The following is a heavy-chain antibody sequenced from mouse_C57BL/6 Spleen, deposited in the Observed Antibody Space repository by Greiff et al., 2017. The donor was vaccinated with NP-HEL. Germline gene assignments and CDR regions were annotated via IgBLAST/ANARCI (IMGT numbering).Heavy chain of an antibody. CDR2: IDPENGDT. J-gene: IGHJ2*01. D-gene: IGHD2-3*01. Sequence: EVQLQQSGAELVRPGASVKLSCTASGFNIKDDYMHWVKQRPEQGLEWIGWIDPENGDTEYASKFQGKATITADPSSNTAYLQLSSLTSEDTAVYYCTFYDGYYFDYWGQGTTLTVSS. CDR1: GFNIKDDY. V-gene: IGHV14-4*01. CDR3: TFYDGYYFDY.